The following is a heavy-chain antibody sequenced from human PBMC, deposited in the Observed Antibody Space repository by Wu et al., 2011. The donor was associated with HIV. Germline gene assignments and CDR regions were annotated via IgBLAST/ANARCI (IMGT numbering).Heavy chain of an antibody. Sequence: QVQLVQSGAEVKKPGSSVKVSCKASGGTFSSYGISWVRQAPGQGLEWMGGIIPMFGTAKYAQKFQGRVTITTDESTSTAYMELSSLRSEDTAIYYCARSPFVSTMGYFDYWGQGTLVTASS. CDR1: GGTFSSYG. D-gene: IGHD5/OR15-5a*01. V-gene: IGHV1-69*05. J-gene: IGHJ4*02. CDR3: ARSPFVSTMGYFDY. CDR2: IIPMFGTA.